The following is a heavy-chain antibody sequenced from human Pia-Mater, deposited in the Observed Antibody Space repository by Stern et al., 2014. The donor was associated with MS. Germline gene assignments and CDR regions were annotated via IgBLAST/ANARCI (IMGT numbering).Heavy chain of an antibody. CDR1: GYIFANHW. CDR2: IYPADADT. Sequence: EVQLVESGPEVKKPGESLKLSCQGSGYIFANHWIAWVRQKPGKGLEWMGNIYPADADTRYTQSFQGQVTMSVDESINTAYLHLNSLRASDTAMYYCARRDGSQTGYSYGWVDSWGQGSLVIVSS. J-gene: IGHJ4*02. D-gene: IGHD5-12*01. V-gene: IGHV5-51*03. CDR3: ARRDGSQTGYSYGWVDS.